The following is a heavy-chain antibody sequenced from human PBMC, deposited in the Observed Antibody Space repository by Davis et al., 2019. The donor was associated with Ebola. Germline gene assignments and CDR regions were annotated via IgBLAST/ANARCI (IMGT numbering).Heavy chain of an antibody. Sequence: GGSLRLSCTASGFTVSSHHMSWVRQAPGQGLEWVSVLYRGSPTHYADSVKGRFTISRDNSKNTLFLQMNSLRAEDTAVYYCAKGGGSSGWDLDVWGKGTTVTVSS. D-gene: IGHD6-19*01. V-gene: IGHV3-66*01. J-gene: IGHJ6*04. CDR3: AKGGGSSGWDLDV. CDR1: GFTVSSHH. CDR2: LYRGSPT.